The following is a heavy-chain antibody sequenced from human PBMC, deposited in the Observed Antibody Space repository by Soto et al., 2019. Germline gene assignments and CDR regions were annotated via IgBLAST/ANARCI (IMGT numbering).Heavy chain of an antibody. J-gene: IGHJ4*02. CDR1: GGTFSSYT. D-gene: IGHD3-10*01. V-gene: IGHV1-69*04. CDR3: AREVLWFGELSINLDY. Sequence: GASVKVSCKASGGTFSSYTISWVRQAPGQGLEWMGRIIPILGIANYAQKFQGRVTITADKSTSTAYMELSSLRSEDTAVYYCAREVLWFGELSINLDYWGSGTLVTVSS. CDR2: IIPILGIA.